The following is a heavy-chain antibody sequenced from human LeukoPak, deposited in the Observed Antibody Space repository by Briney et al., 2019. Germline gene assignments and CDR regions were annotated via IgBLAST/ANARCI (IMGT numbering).Heavy chain of an antibody. CDR1: GYTFTSYG. D-gene: IGHD3-9*01. V-gene: IGHV1-18*01. Sequence: GASVKVSCKASGYTFTSYGISWVRQAPGQGLEWMGWISAYNGNTNYAQKLQGRVTMTTDTSTSTAYMELRSLRSDDTAVYYCARDRLAYDILTGYPGYWGQGTLVTVSS. CDR2: ISAYNGNT. J-gene: IGHJ4*02. CDR3: ARDRLAYDILTGYPGY.